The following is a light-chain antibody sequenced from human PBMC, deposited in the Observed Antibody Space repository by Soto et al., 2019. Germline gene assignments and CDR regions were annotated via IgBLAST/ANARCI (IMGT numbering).Light chain of an antibody. CDR1: QSVSNN. J-gene: IGKJ1*01. CDR2: GAS. Sequence: EIVMTQSPATLSMSPGERATLSCRASQSVSNNLAWYQQKPGQAPRLLIYGASTRATGIPARFSGSGSGTEXXXTXXXXQSEXFAXXXXXXYNNWPPWTFGQGTKVDIK. CDR3: XXYNNWPPWT. V-gene: IGKV3-15*01.